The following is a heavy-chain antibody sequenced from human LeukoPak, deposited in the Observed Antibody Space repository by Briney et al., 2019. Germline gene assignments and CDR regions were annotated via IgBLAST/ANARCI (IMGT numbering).Heavy chain of an antibody. J-gene: IGHJ6*02. D-gene: IGHD2-2*02. Sequence: GASVKVSCKASGYTFTSYGISWVRQAPGQGLEWMGWISAYNGNTNYAQKLKGRVTMTTDTSTSTAYMEMRSLRSDDTAVYYCASSAPIPAAISYYYYGMDVWGQGTTVTVSS. CDR3: ASSAPIPAAISYYYYGMDV. V-gene: IGHV1-18*01. CDR2: ISAYNGNT. CDR1: GYTFTSYG.